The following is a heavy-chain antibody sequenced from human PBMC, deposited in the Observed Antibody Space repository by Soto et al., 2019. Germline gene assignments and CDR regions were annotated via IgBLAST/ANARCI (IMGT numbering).Heavy chain of an antibody. Sequence: SETLSLTCTVSGGSISSGDYYWSWIRQPPGKGLEWIGYIYYSGSTYYNPSLKSRVTISVDTSKNQFSLKLNSVTAADTAVYYCARDRSGMVYWGQGILVTVSS. V-gene: IGHV4-30-4*01. J-gene: IGHJ4*02. CDR3: ARDRSGMVY. CDR1: GGSISSGDYY. CDR2: IYYSGST. D-gene: IGHD3-10*01.